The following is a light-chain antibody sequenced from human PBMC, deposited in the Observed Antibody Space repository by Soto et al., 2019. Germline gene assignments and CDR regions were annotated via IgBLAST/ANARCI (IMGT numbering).Light chain of an antibody. V-gene: IGLV1-51*01. CDR2: DNN. CDR3: GTWDSGLSVYV. J-gene: IGLJ1*01. CDR1: SSNIGNNY. Sequence: QSVLTQPPSVSAAPGQKVTISCSGSSSNIGNNYVSWYQQLPGTAPKLLIYDNNQRPSGSPDRFSGSKSGTSATLGITGLQTGEEAHYYCGTWDSGLSVYVFGTGTKVTV.